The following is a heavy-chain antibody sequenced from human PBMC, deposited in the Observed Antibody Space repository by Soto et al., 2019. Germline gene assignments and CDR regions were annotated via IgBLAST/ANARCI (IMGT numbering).Heavy chain of an antibody. Sequence: SETLSLTCAVYGGSFSGYYWSWIRQPPGKGLEWIGEINHSGSTNYNPSLKSRVTISVDTSKNQFSLKLSSVTAADTAVYYCARRGVRQWLVRPFDYWGQGTLVTGS. J-gene: IGHJ4*02. CDR3: ARRGVRQWLVRPFDY. D-gene: IGHD6-19*01. CDR2: INHSGST. CDR1: GGSFSGYY. V-gene: IGHV4-34*01.